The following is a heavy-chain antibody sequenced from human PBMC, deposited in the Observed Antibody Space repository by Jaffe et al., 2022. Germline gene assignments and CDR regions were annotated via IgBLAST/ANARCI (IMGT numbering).Heavy chain of an antibody. D-gene: IGHD3-9*01. CDR2: IYHSGST. V-gene: IGHV4-38-2*01. CDR1: GYSISSGYY. J-gene: IGHJ2*01. Sequence: QVQLQESGPGLVKPSETLSLTCAVSGYSISSGYYWGWIRQPPGKGLEWIGSIYHSGSTYYNPSLKSRVTISVDTSKNQFSLKLSSVTAADTAVYYCARRGYDILTGYYKSEWYFDLWGRGTLVTVSS. CDR3: ARRGYDILTGYYKSEWYFDL.